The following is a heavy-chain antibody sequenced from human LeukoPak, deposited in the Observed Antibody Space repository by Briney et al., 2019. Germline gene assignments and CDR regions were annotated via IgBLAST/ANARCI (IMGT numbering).Heavy chain of an antibody. CDR2: ISWNSGSI. V-gene: IGHV3-9*01. CDR1: GFTFDDYA. D-gene: IGHD1-1*01. CDR3: AKAKGTYTLYYFDY. J-gene: IGHJ4*02. Sequence: AGGSLRLSCAASGFTFDDYAMHWVRQAPGKGLEWVSGISWNSGSIGYADSVKGRFTISRDNAKNSLYLQMNSLRAEDTALYYCAKAKGTYTLYYFDYWGQGTLVTVSS.